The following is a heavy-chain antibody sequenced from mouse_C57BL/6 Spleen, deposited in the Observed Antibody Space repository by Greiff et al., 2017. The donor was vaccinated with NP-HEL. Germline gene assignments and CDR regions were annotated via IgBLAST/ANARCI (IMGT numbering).Heavy chain of an antibody. Sequence: QVQLQQPGAELVRPGSSVKLSCKASGYTFTSYWMHWVKQRPIQGLEWIGNIDPSDSETHYNQKFKDKATLTVDKSSSTAYMQLSSLTSEDSAVYYCARSLNWPHFDYWGQGTTLTVSS. CDR3: ARSLNWPHFDY. J-gene: IGHJ2*01. CDR2: IDPSDSET. CDR1: GYTFTSYW. D-gene: IGHD4-1*02. V-gene: IGHV1-52*01.